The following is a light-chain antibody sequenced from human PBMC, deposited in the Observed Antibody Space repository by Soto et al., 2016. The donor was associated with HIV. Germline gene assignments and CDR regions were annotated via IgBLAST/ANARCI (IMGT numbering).Light chain of an antibody. V-gene: IGKV1-17*01. CDR1: QGIRKD. CDR2: AES. J-gene: IGKJ1*01. Sequence: DIQLTQSPSSLSASVGDRVTITCRASQGIRKDLGWYHQKPGKAPQRLIQAESTLHSGAPSRFVGRGYGTEFTLTISSLQPEDFGTYYCLQHNGFPRSSGQGTRVEI. CDR3: LQHNGFPRS.